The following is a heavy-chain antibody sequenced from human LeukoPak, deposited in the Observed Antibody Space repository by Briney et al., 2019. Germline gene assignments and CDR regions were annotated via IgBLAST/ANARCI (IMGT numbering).Heavy chain of an antibody. D-gene: IGHD6-13*01. Sequence: GGSLRLSCAASGFTFSSYTMHRVRQAPGKGLEWVAIIYSGGNTNYADSVKGRFTISRDNSKNTLYLQMNNLRADDTAVYYCAKDTIAAAGTYYFDYWGQGTLVTVSS. CDR3: AKDTIAAAGTYYFDY. CDR1: GFTFSSYT. V-gene: IGHV3-53*01. J-gene: IGHJ4*02. CDR2: IYSGGNT.